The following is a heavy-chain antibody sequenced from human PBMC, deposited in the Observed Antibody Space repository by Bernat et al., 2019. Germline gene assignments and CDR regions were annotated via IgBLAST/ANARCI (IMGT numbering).Heavy chain of an antibody. J-gene: IGHJ4*02. CDR1: GYTFTSYG. CDR2: ISAYKSNT. Sequence: QVQLVQSGAEVKKPGASVKVSCKASGYTFTSYGISWVRQAPGQGLEWMGWISAYKSNTNYAQKLHDRVTMTTNTSTRTAYMELRGLRSYDTAVYVCTGEVGIRPLDSWGQGTLVTVSS. D-gene: IGHD1-26*01. V-gene: IGHV1-18*01. CDR3: TGEVGIRPLDS.